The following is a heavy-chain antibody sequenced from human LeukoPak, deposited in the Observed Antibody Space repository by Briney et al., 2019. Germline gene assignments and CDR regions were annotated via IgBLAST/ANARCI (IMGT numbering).Heavy chain of an antibody. Sequence: ASVEVSCKASGYTFTSYGISWVRQARGQGLEWMGWISAYNGNTNYAQKLQGSGTMTTDTSTSTAYTELRSLRSDDTAVYYCARGERSVAVAGRDAFDIWGQGTMVTVSS. CDR3: ARGERSVAVAGRDAFDI. D-gene: IGHD6-19*01. J-gene: IGHJ3*02. CDR2: ISAYNGNT. V-gene: IGHV1-18*01. CDR1: GYTFTSYG.